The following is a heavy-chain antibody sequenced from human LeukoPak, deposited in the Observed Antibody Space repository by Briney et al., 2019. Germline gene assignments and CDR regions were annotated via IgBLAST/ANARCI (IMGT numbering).Heavy chain of an antibody. V-gene: IGHV1-45*02. Sequence: SVKVSCKASGYTFTYRYLHLVRQAPGQALEWMGWITPFNGNTNYAQKFQDRVTITRDRSMSAAYMELGSLRSEDTAMYYCAQKFYGDYRLLDAFDIWGQGTMVTVSS. CDR3: AQKFYGDYRLLDAFDI. CDR1: GYTFTYRY. CDR2: ITPFNGNT. J-gene: IGHJ3*02. D-gene: IGHD4-17*01.